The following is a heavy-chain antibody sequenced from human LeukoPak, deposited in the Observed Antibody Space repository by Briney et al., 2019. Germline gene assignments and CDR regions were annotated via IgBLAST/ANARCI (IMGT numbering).Heavy chain of an antibody. Sequence: SQTLSLTCAISGDSVSSNSAAWNWIRQSPSRGLEWLGRTYYRSKWYNDYAVSVKSRITINPDTSKNQFSLQLNSVTPEDTAVYYCARDAWYSGSYPYYFDYWGQGTLVTVSS. V-gene: IGHV6-1*01. CDR1: GDSVSSNSAA. D-gene: IGHD3-10*01. CDR2: TYYRSKWYN. J-gene: IGHJ4*02. CDR3: ARDAWYSGSYPYYFDY.